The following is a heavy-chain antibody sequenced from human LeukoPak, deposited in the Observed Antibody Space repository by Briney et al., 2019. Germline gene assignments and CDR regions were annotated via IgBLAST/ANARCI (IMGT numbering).Heavy chain of an antibody. CDR3: ARGRPSAY. J-gene: IGHJ4*02. D-gene: IGHD2-2*01. CDR2: ISAYNGDT. V-gene: IGHV1-18*01. CDR1: GYTFTDFG. Sequence: ASVKVSCKTSGYTFTDFGMSWVRQAPGQGREWIAWISAYNGDTNYAHNLQGRVTVTTDTSTSTAYMELGGVRSDDTAVYYCARGRPSAYWGQGNLVTASS.